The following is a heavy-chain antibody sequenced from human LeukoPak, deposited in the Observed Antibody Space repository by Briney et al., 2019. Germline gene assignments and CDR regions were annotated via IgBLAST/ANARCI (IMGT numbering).Heavy chain of an antibody. V-gene: IGHV3-23*01. CDR2: ISGSGAST. J-gene: IGHJ4*02. D-gene: IGHD2-2*02. CDR1: GFSFSGYA. Sequence: GGSLRLSCASSGFSFSGYAMIWVRQAPGKGLELVSTISGSGASTFYADSVRGRFITSKDIPSNTVYLQMNSLRAEDTAVYYCAKGSRGYTNYYFDYWGQGALVTVSS. CDR3: AKGSRGYTNYYFDY.